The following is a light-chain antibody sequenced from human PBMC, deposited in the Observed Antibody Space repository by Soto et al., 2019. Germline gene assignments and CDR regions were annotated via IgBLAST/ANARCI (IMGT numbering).Light chain of an antibody. CDR1: QSVKNSY. CDR3: QQYGSSPPSVT. Sequence: EIVLTQSPGTLSLSPGERATLSCRASQSVKNSYLAWYQQKPGQSPRLVIYGVSNRATGIPNRFSGGGFGTDFTLTISRLEPEDFAVYYCQQYGSSPPSVTFGQGTRLEIK. J-gene: IGKJ5*01. CDR2: GVS. V-gene: IGKV3-20*01.